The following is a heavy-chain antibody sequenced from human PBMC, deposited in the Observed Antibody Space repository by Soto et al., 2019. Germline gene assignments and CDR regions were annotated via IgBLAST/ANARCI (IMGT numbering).Heavy chain of an antibody. CDR2: IIPALGTA. J-gene: IGHJ2*01. V-gene: IGHV1-69*08. CDR3: ARPDFGDYWYFDL. D-gene: IGHD4-17*01. CDR1: GGTFSSHT. Sequence: QDQLVQSGAEVKKPGSSVKVSCKASGGTFSSHTFSWVRQAPGQGLEWMGRIIPALGTATYAQKFQGRVTITADEAATTVYMELNSLRSADTAVYYCARPDFGDYWYFDLWVRGTVVTVSS.